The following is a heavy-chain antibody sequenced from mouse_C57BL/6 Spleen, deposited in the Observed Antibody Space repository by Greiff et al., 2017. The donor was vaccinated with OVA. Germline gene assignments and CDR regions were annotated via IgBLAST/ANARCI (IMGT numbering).Heavy chain of an antibody. CDR2: IHPNSGST. J-gene: IGHJ4*01. V-gene: IGHV1-64*01. CDR3: ASLSSGGGYAMDY. CDR1: GYTFTSYW. Sequence: QVQLQQPGAELVKPGASVKLSCKASGYTFTSYWMHWVKQRPGQGLEWIGMIHPNSGSTNYNEKFKSKATLTVDKSSSTAYMQLSSLTSEDSAVYYCASLSSGGGYAMDYWGQGTSVTVSS. D-gene: IGHD6-2*01.